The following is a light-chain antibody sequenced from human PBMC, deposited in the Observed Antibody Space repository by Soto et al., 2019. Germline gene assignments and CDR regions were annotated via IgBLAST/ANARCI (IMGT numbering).Light chain of an antibody. V-gene: IGKV3-15*01. CDR3: QQYHNWPA. CDR2: GAA. Sequence: EIVMTQSPATLSVSPGERATLSCRASQTFSNSFLSWLQQKPGQAPRLLIYGAATRATGIPARFSGSGSGTEFTLTISSLQSEDFAIYYCQQYHNWPAFGQGTKVDIK. CDR1: QTFSNS. J-gene: IGKJ1*01.